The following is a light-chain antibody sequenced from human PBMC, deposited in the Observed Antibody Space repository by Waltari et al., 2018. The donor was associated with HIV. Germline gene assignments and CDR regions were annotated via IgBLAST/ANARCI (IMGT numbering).Light chain of an antibody. V-gene: IGLV2-14*01. J-gene: IGLJ2*01. CDR2: DVS. CDR1: RSDVGGYNY. Sequence: QSALTQPASVSGSPGQSITISCTGTRSDVGGYNYVPWYQQHPGKAPKLMIYDVSNRPSGVSNRFSGSKSGNTASLTISGLQAEDEADYYCSSYTSSSTLLVFGGGTKLTVL. CDR3: SSYTSSSTLLV.